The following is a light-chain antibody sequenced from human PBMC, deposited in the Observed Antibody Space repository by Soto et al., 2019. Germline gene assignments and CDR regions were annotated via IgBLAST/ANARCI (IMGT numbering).Light chain of an antibody. V-gene: IGKV3-15*01. CDR1: QSVSSN. J-gene: IGKJ5*01. CDR2: GAS. Sequence: EIVMTQSPSTLSGSPGERATLSCRASQSVSSNLAWYQQKPGQAPRLLIYGASTRATGIPARFSGSGSGTEFTLTISSLQSEDFAVYYCQQYNNWPPYTFGPGPRLEIK. CDR3: QQYNNWPPYT.